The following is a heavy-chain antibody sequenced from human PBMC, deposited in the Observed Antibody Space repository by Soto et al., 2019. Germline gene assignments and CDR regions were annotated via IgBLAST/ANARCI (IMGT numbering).Heavy chain of an antibody. CDR3: ATAGIEVTSQPQLGY. CDR1: GYSLLALS. D-gene: IGHD3-16*01. J-gene: IGHJ4*01. Sequence: ASVKVSCKVSGYSLLALSMHWVRQAPGKGLEWMGRFDPEDGETIYAQKFQGRITMTEDTSTDTAHMELTSLRSEDTAVYYCATAGIEVTSQPQLGYWGHGVLVTVSS. CDR2: FDPEDGET. V-gene: IGHV1-24*01.